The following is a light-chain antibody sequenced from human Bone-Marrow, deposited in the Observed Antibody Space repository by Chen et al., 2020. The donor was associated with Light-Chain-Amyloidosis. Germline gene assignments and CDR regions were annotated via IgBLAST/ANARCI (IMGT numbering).Light chain of an antibody. Sequence: NFMLTQPHSVSESPGKTVILSCTRSSGSIATNYVQWYQQRPGRSPTTVIYEDDQRPSGVPYRFSGPIDRASDSASLTISGLKTEDEADYYCQSYQGSSQGVFGGGTKLTVL. CDR1: SGSIATNY. J-gene: IGLJ3*02. V-gene: IGLV6-57*01. CDR3: QSYQGSSQGV. CDR2: EDD.